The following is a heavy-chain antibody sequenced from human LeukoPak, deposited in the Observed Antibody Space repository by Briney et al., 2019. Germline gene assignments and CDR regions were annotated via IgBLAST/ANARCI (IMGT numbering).Heavy chain of an antibody. D-gene: IGHD2-2*01. CDR3: AKDQCSSTTCYGSPGY. V-gene: IGHV3-30*02. J-gene: IGHJ4*02. Sequence: GGSLRLSCAASGFTFSSYGIHWVRPAPGKGLEWVAFIPYDGSNKYYGDSVKGRFTISRDNSKNTLYLQMNSLRAEDTAVYYCAKDQCSSTTCYGSPGYWGQGTLVTVSS. CDR2: IPYDGSNK. CDR1: GFTFSSYG.